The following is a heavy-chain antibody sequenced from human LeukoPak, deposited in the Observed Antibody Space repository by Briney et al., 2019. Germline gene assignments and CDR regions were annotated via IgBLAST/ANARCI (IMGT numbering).Heavy chain of an antibody. V-gene: IGHV3-15*01. CDR1: GFTFSNTW. CDR2: IQSKTDGGTT. D-gene: IGHD3-10*01. Sequence: GGSLRLSCAASGFTFSNTWMNWVRQAPGKGLEWVGRIQSKTDGGTTEYAAPVKGRFTITRDDSKTTLYLQMNSLKTEDTAVYYCATLTVRGVINIWGQGTLVTVSS. CDR3: ATLTVRGVINI. J-gene: IGHJ4*02.